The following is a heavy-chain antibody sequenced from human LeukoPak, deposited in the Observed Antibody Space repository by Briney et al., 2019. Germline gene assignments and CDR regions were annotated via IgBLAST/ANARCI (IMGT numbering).Heavy chain of an antibody. CDR2: ISGSGGNT. J-gene: IGHJ1*01. V-gene: IGHV3-23*01. CDR3: AKDPKLVVPDAMWLGGYQH. D-gene: IGHD2-2*01. CDR1: GITLSNYG. Sequence: GGSLRLSCAVSGITLSNYGMSWVRQAPGKGLEWVSGISGSGGNTYYAESVKGRFTISRDNSKNTLYLQMNSLRAEYTAVYYCAKDPKLVVPDAMWLGGYQHWGQGTLATVSS.